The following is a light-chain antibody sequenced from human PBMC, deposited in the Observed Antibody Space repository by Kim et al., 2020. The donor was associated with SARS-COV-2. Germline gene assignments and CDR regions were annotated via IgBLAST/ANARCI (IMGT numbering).Light chain of an antibody. Sequence: DIQMTQSPSTLSASVGDRVTITCRASQSINIWLAWYQQKPGKAPKLMIYEASNLQSGVPSRFSGGGSGTEFTLTISSLQPDDFATYYCQQYNRWPWTFGRGTKVDIK. CDR3: QQYNRWPWT. V-gene: IGKV1-5*03. CDR1: QSINIW. CDR2: EAS. J-gene: IGKJ1*01.